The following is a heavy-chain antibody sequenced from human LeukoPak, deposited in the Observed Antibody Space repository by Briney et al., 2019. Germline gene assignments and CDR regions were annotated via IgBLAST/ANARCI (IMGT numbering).Heavy chain of an antibody. D-gene: IGHD3-10*01. CDR3: ARDRRGSGSYLNYYYYYMDV. CDR1: GGPISSYY. Sequence: SETLSLTCTVSGGPISSYYWSWIRQPAGKGLEWIGRIYTSGSTNYNPSLKSRVTMSVDTSKNQFSLKLSSVTAADTAVYYCARDRRGSGSYLNYYYYYMDVWGKGTTVTVSS. V-gene: IGHV4-4*07. CDR2: IYTSGST. J-gene: IGHJ6*03.